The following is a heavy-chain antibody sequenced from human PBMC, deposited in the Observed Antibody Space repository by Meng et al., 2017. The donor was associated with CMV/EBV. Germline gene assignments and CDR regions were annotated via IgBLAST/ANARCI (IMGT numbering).Heavy chain of an antibody. CDR3: ARLLGVPAAIAY. CDR2: IYYSGST. CDR1: GGSISSSSYY. D-gene: IGHD2-2*02. Sequence: SQTPSLTGTVSGGSISSSSYYWGWIRQPPGKGLEWIGSIYYSGSTYYNPSLKSRVTISVDTSKNQFSLKLSSVTAADTAVYYCARLLGVPAAIAYWGQGTLVTVSS. V-gene: IGHV4-39*07. J-gene: IGHJ4*02.